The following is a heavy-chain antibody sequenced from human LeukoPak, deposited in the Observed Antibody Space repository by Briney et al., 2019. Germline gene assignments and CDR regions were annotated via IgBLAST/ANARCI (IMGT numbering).Heavy chain of an antibody. V-gene: IGHV3-7*01. D-gene: IGHD1-26*01. CDR3: ARDVVGSLDY. CDR2: IKGDESAR. CDR1: GFTFSTYW. Sequence: GSLRLSCAASGFTFSTYWMAWVRQAPGKGLEWVANIKGDESARHQADSVKGRFTISRDNTQNSVYLQMTSLRGEDTAVYYCARDVVGSLDYWGRGTLVTVSS. J-gene: IGHJ4*02.